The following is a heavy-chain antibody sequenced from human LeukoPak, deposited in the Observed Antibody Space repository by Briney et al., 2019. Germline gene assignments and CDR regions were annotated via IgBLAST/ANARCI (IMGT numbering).Heavy chain of an antibody. J-gene: IGHJ4*02. D-gene: IGHD6-13*01. CDR2: ISANSGDT. Sequence: ASVKVSCKASGYTFTVNGINWMRQAPGQGLEWLGWISANSGDTNYAEQFQGRLTLATDTSTSTAYMELRSLRDDDTAVYYCARDRWYAFDYWGQGTLVTVSS. CDR3: ARDRWYAFDY. V-gene: IGHV1-18*01. CDR1: GYTFTVNG.